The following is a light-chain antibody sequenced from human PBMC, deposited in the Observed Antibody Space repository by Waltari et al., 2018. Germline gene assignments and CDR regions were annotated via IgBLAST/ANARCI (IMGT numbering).Light chain of an antibody. V-gene: IGKV1-39*01. J-gene: IGKJ2*01. CDR3: QQSYSTLMYT. CDR2: AAS. CDR1: QCIRSY. Sequence: DIQMTQSPSSLSASVGDRVTITCRASQCIRSYLNWYPQKPGKAPKLLIYAASSLQSGVPSRFSGSGSGTDFTLTISSLQPEDFATYYCQQSYSTLMYTFGQGTKLEIK.